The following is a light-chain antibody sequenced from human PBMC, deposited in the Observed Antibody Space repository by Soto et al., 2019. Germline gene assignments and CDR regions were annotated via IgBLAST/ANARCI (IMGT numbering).Light chain of an antibody. CDR1: TGAVTSGHY. CDR3: LVSYSGSYV. Sequence: QAVVTQEPSLTVSPGGTVTLTCGSSTGAVTSGHYPYWFQQKPGQAPRTLIYDAYKKHSWTPARFSGSLLGGKAALTLSGAQPDDEADYYCLVSYSGSYVFGPGTKVTVL. J-gene: IGLJ1*01. CDR2: DAY. V-gene: IGLV7-46*01.